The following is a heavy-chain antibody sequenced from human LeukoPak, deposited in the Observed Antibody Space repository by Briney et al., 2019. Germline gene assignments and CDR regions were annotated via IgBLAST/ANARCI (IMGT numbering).Heavy chain of an antibody. CDR1: GGSITSHY. CDR2: MFYTGRT. Sequence: SETLSLTCTVSGGSITSHYWSWIRQPPGKRLEWIGYMFYTGRTNYSPSRISGVTITVDASKKQFSLKLSSVTAADTAVYFCARHRLEMASTHDAFDLWGQGTMVTVSS. J-gene: IGHJ3*01. V-gene: IGHV4-59*08. D-gene: IGHD5-24*01. CDR3: ARHRLEMASTHDAFDL.